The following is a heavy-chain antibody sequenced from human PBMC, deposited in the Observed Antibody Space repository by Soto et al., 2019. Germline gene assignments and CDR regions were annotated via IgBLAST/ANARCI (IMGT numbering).Heavy chain of an antibody. V-gene: IGHV3-33*01. Sequence: GGSLRLSCAASGFTFSSYGMHWVRQAPGKGLEWVAVIWYDGSNKYYADSVKGRFTISRDNSKNTLYLQMSSLRAEDTAVYYCARAGDIVATILTYFDYWGQGTLVTVSS. D-gene: IGHD5-12*01. CDR3: ARAGDIVATILTYFDY. J-gene: IGHJ4*02. CDR2: IWYDGSNK. CDR1: GFTFSSYG.